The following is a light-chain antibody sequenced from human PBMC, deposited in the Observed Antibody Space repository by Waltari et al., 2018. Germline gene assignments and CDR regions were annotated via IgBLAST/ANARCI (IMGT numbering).Light chain of an antibody. CDR1: QSVSRT. J-gene: IGKJ1*01. CDR2: DAS. V-gene: IGKV3-20*01. Sequence: EIVLTQSPGTLSLSPGDRATLSCRASQSVSRTLAWYQQKPGQAHRLLIYDASSRATGIPDRFSGSGSGTDFSLTISRLEPEDFAVYYCQKYGTLPATFGQGTKVEIK. CDR3: QKYGTLPAT.